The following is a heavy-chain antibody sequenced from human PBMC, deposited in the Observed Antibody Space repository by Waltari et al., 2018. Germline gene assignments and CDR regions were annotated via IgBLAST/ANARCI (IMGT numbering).Heavy chain of an antibody. Sequence: QVQLVQSGAEVKKPGSSVKVSCKASGGTFSSYAISWVRQAPGQGLEWMGGIIPSFGTANDAQKFQGRVTSTAEKSTSTAYMELSSLRSEDTAVYYCARAVAGKGNDYWGQGTLVTVSS. D-gene: IGHD6-19*01. CDR3: ARAVAGKGNDY. V-gene: IGHV1-69*06. J-gene: IGHJ4*02. CDR2: IIPSFGTA. CDR1: GGTFSSYA.